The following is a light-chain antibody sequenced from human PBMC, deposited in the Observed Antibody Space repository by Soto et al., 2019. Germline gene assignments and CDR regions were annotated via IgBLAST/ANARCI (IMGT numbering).Light chain of an antibody. CDR1: SSNIGTNT. J-gene: IGLJ1*01. V-gene: IGLV1-44*01. CDR2: SFN. CDR3: AAWDDTLHAYV. Sequence: QSVLTQSPSASGTPGQRVTISCSGSSSNIGTNTVNWYQQLPGTAPKLLIYSFNERPSGVPDRFSGSKSGTSGSLAIRGLRFEDEADYYCAAWDDTLHAYVFGTGTKGTVL.